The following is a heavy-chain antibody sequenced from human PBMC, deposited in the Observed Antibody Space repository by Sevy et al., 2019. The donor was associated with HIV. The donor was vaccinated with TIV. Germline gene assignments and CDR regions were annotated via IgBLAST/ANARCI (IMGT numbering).Heavy chain of an antibody. V-gene: IGHV3-33*01. CDR3: AGGPSRMGAGAAGYLDY. J-gene: IGHJ4*02. CDR1: GFTFSNFG. CDR2: MWYDGNNK. D-gene: IGHD3-16*01. Sequence: GGSLRLSCTASGFTFSNFGIHWVRQAPGKGLQWVALMWYDGNNKYYADSVKGRFTISRDSSKNTVYLQMNNLRAEDTAMVYGAGGPSRMGAGAAGYLDYWGQGTLVTVSS.